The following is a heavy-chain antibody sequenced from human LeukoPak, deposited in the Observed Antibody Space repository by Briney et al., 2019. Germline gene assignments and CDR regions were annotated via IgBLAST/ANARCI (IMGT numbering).Heavy chain of an antibody. V-gene: IGHV1-8*01. J-gene: IGHJ4*02. CDR2: MNPNSGNT. CDR3: ARGSRYFDWLPVQYFDY. CDR1: GYTFTNYD. Sequence: ASVKVSCKASGYTFTNYDINWVRQATGQGLEWMGWMNPNSGNTGYAQKFQGRVTMTRNTSITTAYMELSSLRAEDTAVYYCARGSRYFDWLPVQYFDYWGQGTLVTVSS. D-gene: IGHD3-9*01.